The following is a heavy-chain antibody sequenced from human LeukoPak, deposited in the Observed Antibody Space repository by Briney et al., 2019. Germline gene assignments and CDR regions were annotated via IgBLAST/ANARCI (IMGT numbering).Heavy chain of an antibody. J-gene: IGHJ5*02. CDR2: INPSGGTT. V-gene: IGHV1-46*01. CDR1: GYTFTSYY. CDR3: ARRISPGWFDP. Sequence: GASVKVSCKASGYTFTSYYMHWVRQAPGQGLEWMGIINPSGGTTIYAQKFQGRVTMTGDTSTSTAYMELSSLRSEDTAVYDCARRISPGWFDPWGQGTLVTVSS. D-gene: IGHD3-3*02.